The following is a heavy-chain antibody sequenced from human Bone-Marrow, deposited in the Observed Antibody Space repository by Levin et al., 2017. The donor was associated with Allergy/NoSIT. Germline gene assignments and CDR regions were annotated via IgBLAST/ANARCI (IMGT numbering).Heavy chain of an antibody. CDR2: ISPNGAEK. Sequence: GGSLRLSCGASGFTFRNSWMTWVRLTPGKGLGWVANISPNGAEKFYVDSVKGRFTISRDNAKNSLYLQMNSLRADDSAVYYCATDAGWFRIDYWGRGTLVTVSS. CDR3: ATDAGWFRIDY. CDR1: GFTFRNSW. D-gene: IGHD6-19*01. J-gene: IGHJ4*02. V-gene: IGHV3-7*01.